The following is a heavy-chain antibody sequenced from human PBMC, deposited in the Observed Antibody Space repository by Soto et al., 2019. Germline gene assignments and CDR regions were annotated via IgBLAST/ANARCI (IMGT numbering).Heavy chain of an antibody. J-gene: IGHJ3*01. CDR1: GFTFNNYA. CDR3: AKDSPYSSSWSRAFDL. CDR2: ISWNSNTI. Sequence: GGSLRLSCAASGFTFNNYAMNWVRQAPGRGLEWVATISWNSNTIGYADSVKGRFTISRDNAKNSLYLQMNSLRADDTALYYCAKDSPYSSSWSRAFDLWGQGTMVTVSS. V-gene: IGHV3-9*01. D-gene: IGHD6-13*01.